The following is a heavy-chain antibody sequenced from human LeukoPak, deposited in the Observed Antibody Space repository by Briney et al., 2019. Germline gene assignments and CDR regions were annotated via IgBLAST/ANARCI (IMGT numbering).Heavy chain of an antibody. Sequence: GGSLRLSCAASGFTFGSYGMHWVRQAPGKGLEWVAFIRYDGSNKYYADSVKGRFTISRDNSKNTLSLQMNSLRAEDTAVYYCAKGVAYYYDSSALEGDYWGQGTLVTVSS. D-gene: IGHD3-22*01. CDR2: IRYDGSNK. CDR3: AKGVAYYYDSSALEGDY. CDR1: GFTFGSYG. J-gene: IGHJ4*02. V-gene: IGHV3-30*02.